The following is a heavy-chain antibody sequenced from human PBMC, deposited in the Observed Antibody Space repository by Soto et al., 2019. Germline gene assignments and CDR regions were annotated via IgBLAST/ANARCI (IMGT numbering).Heavy chain of an antibody. Sequence: QVQLVESGGGVVQPGRSLRLSCAASGFTFSSYGMHWVRQAPGKGLEWVAVIWDDGSNKYYADSVKGRFTISRDNSKNTLYLQMNSLRAEDTAVYYWARDGSGRPRYYYYYGMDVWGQGTTVTVSS. CDR2: IWDDGSNK. J-gene: IGHJ6*02. V-gene: IGHV3-33*01. CDR1: GFTFSSYG. CDR3: ARDGSGRPRYYYYYGMDV. D-gene: IGHD6-19*01.